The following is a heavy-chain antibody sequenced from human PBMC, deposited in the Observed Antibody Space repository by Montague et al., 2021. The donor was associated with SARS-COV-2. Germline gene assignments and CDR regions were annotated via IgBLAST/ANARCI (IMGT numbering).Heavy chain of an antibody. J-gene: IGHJ5*02. CDR1: GFTFSSYA. D-gene: IGHD3-10*01. CDR2: ISYDGSNK. Sequence: SLRLSCAASGFTFSSYAMHWVRQAPGKGLEWVAVISYDGSNKYYADSVKGRFTISRDNSKNTLYPQMNSLRAEDTAVYYCARSRGGSYYSWFDPWGQGTLVTVSS. CDR3: ARSRGGSYYSWFDP. V-gene: IGHV3-30-3*01.